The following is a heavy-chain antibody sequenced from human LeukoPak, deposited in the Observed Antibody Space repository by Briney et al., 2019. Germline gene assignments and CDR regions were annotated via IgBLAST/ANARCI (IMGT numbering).Heavy chain of an antibody. Sequence: PGGSLRLSCAASGFTFSSYAMHWVRQAPGKGLEYVSAISSNGGSTYYANSVKGRFTISRDNSKNTLYLKMGSLRAEDMAVYYCARDLTEMAAPFFDYWGQGTLVTVSS. CDR2: ISSNGGST. CDR3: ARDLTEMAAPFFDY. V-gene: IGHV3-64*01. J-gene: IGHJ4*02. CDR1: GFTFSSYA. D-gene: IGHD2-15*01.